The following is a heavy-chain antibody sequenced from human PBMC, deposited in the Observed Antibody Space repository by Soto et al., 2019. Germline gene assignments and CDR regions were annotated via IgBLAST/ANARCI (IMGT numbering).Heavy chain of an antibody. Sequence: ASVKVSCKASGYTFTSYYMHWVRQAPGQGLEWMGIINPSGGSTSYAQKFQGRVTMTRDTSTSTVYMELSSLRSEDTAVYYCARDYASIAVAGTWYFDLWGRGPLVTVSS. D-gene: IGHD6-19*01. CDR2: INPSGGST. CDR3: ARDYASIAVAGTWYFDL. J-gene: IGHJ2*01. V-gene: IGHV1-46*01. CDR1: GYTFTSYY.